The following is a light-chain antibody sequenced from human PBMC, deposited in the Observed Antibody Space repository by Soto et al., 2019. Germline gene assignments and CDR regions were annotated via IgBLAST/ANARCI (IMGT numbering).Light chain of an antibody. J-gene: IGLJ2*01. CDR2: RNN. CDR3: AAWDDSLSGVV. CDR1: SSNIGNNY. V-gene: IGLV1-47*01. Sequence: QSVLTQPPSASGTPGQRVTISCSGSSSNIGNNYVSWYQQLPGTAPKLLIHRNNQRPSGVPDRFSGSKSGTSASLAISGLRSEDEADYYCAAWDDSLSGVVFGGGTKRTVL.